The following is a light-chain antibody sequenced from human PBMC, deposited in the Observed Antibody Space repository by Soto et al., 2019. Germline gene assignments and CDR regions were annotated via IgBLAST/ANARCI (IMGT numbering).Light chain of an antibody. V-gene: IGKV3-20*01. J-gene: IGKJ2*01. CDR2: GAS. CDR3: PQYGSSPYT. Sequence: IVLTQSPGTLSLSPGERATLSCRASQSVSSAYLAWYQQKPGQAPRLLLYGASNRATAIPDRFSGGGSGTDFTLTISRLEPEDFAVYSCPQYGSSPYTFGQGTKLEI. CDR1: QSVSSAY.